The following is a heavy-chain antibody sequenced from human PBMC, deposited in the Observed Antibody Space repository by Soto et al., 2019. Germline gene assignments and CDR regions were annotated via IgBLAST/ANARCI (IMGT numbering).Heavy chain of an antibody. CDR1: GSTFSNDW. Sequence: EVQLVESGGGLLQPGGSLRLSCAVSGSTFSNDWMHWVRQAPGKGLVWVSHINSDGSSTNYADFVKGRFTIARDNAKNTVYLQVNSRRAEDTAVDYCSRDRSCRGDVWGQGTTFTVSS. J-gene: IGHJ6*02. CDR2: INSDGSST. V-gene: IGHV3-74*01. CDR3: SRDRSCRGDV. D-gene: IGHD3-10*01.